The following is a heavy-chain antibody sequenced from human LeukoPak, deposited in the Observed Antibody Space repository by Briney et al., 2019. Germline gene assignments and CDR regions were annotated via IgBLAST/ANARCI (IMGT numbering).Heavy chain of an antibody. CDR1: GFSFSDYF. CDR2: ISDTGRTI. Sequence: PGGSLRLSCAASGFSFSDYFMTWIRQAPGKGLEWVSYISDTGRTIYYADSVRGRFTISRDNAKNSLFLQMDTLRAEDTAVYYCARLPSPDSPLDIWGQGTMVTVSS. CDR3: ARLPSPDSPLDI. V-gene: IGHV3-11*01. J-gene: IGHJ3*02. D-gene: IGHD2-2*01.